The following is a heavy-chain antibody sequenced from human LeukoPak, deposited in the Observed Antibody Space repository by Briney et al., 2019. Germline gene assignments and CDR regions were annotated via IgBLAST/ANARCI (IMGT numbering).Heavy chain of an antibody. J-gene: IGHJ4*02. CDR1: GLAFSSYA. Sequence: TGGSLRLSCAASGLAFSSYAMSWVRQAPGKGLEWVSTISVASNTFYADSVRGRFTISRDNSRNTVYLQMTSLRADDTAVYYCAESGVSGVRDIVFWGQGTLVTVSS. CDR2: ISVASNT. V-gene: IGHV3-23*01. CDR3: AESGVSGVRDIVF. D-gene: IGHD3-3*01.